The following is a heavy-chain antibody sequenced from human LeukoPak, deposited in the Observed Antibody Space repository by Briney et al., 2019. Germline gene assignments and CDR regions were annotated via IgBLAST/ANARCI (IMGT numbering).Heavy chain of an antibody. Sequence: PSETLSLTCAVYGGSFSGYYWSWIRQPPGKGLEWIGEINHSGSTNYNPSLKSRVTISVDTSKNQFSLKLSSVTAADTAVYYCARERPYYYDSSGTTDIWGQGTMVTVSS. CDR1: GGSFSGYY. D-gene: IGHD3-22*01. CDR2: INHSGST. V-gene: IGHV4-34*01. CDR3: ARERPYYYDSSGTTDI. J-gene: IGHJ3*02.